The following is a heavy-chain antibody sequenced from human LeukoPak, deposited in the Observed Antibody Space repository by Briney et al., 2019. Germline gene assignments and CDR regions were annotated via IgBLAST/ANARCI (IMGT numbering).Heavy chain of an antibody. CDR1: GFTFSSYD. J-gene: IGHJ3*01. V-gene: IGHV3-33*01. D-gene: IGHD2-2*01. Sequence: GGSLRLSCAASGFTFSSYDMHWVRQVPGKGLEWVAVMYYDGRNKYYADSVKGRFTISRDNSKNTLYLQINSLRAEDTAVFHCARKVLVPAATGADAFEVWGRGTMVIVSS. CDR2: MYYDGRNK. CDR3: ARKVLVPAATGADAFEV.